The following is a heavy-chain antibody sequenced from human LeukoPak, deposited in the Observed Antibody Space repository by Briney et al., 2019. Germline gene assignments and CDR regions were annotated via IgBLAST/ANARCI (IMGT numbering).Heavy chain of an antibody. CDR3: ARAPPITRGPFDP. D-gene: IGHD3-10*01. Sequence: ASVKVSCKASGYTFTGYYMHWVRQAPGQGLEWMGWINPNSGGTIYAQRFQGRVTMTRDTSISTVYMELSRLRSDDTAVYYCARAPPITRGPFDPWGQGTLVTVSS. CDR2: INPNSGGT. J-gene: IGHJ5*02. V-gene: IGHV1-2*02. CDR1: GYTFTGYY.